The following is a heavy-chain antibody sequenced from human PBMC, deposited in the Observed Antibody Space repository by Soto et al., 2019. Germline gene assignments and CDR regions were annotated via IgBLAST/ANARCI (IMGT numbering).Heavy chain of an antibody. Sequence: EVQLLESGGGLVQPGGSLRLSCAASGFTFSSYAMSWVRKAPGKGLEWVSAISGSGGTTYYADSVKGQFTFSRDNSKNTLYLQMNSLRAEDTAVYYCAKTANGWFSAFDIWGQGTMVTVSS. CDR3: AKTANGWFSAFDI. CDR1: GFTFSSYA. J-gene: IGHJ3*02. D-gene: IGHD6-19*01. V-gene: IGHV3-23*01. CDR2: ISGSGGTT.